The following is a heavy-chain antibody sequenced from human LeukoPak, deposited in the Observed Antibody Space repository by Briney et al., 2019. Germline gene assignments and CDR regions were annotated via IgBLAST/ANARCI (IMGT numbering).Heavy chain of an antibody. CDR2: FYSGGST. Sequence: PGGSLRLSCAASGFTVSSNYVSWVRQAPGKGLEWVSVFYSGGSTYYADFVKGRFTISRDNSKNTLYLQMNGLRAEDTAVYYCARKLLLSTALAAFDIWGQGTMVTVSS. J-gene: IGHJ3*02. CDR3: ARKLLLSTALAAFDI. D-gene: IGHD2-15*01. V-gene: IGHV3-66*01. CDR1: GFTVSSNY.